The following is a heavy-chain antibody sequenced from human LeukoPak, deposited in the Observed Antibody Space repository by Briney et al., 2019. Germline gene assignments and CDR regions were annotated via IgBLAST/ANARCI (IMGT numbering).Heavy chain of an antibody. CDR2: IRSKTYGGTT. CDR1: GFTFGDYA. V-gene: IGHV3-49*04. J-gene: IGHJ4*02. CDR3: SRQIRATTDYFDY. Sequence: PGRSLRLSCTASGFTFGDYAMNWVRQAPGKGLEWVGFIRSKTYGGTTAYAASVKGRFTISRDDSKNIAYLQMNSLKTEDTAVYYCSRQIRATTDYFDYWGQGTLVTVPS. D-gene: IGHD5-12*01.